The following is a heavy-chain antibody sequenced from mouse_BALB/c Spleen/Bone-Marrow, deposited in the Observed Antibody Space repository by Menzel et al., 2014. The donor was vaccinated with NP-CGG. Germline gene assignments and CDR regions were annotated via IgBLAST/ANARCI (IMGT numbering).Heavy chain of an antibody. Sequence: EVQLQQSGPELVKPGASVKISCKASGYSFTSYFMNWVMQSHGKSLEWIGRINPYNGDTFYNQKFKGKATLTVDKSSSTAHMELRSLASEDSAVYYCARGGLLRAMDYWGQGTSVTVSS. J-gene: IGHJ4*01. CDR3: ARGGLLRAMDY. D-gene: IGHD2-3*01. CDR1: GYSFTSYF. V-gene: IGHV1-20*02. CDR2: INPYNGDT.